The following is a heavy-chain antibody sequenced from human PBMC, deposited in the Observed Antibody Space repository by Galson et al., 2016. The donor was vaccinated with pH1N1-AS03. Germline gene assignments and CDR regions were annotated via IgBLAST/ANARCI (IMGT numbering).Heavy chain of an antibody. CDR1: GFTFNIYA. V-gene: IGHV3-23*01. J-gene: IGHJ5*02. D-gene: IGHD3-3*01. Sequence: SLRLPCAASGFTFNIYAMHWVRQTPGKGLEWVSGVGGIGASLYYAESVKGRFTVSRDNSKNTLYLQMNSLRAEDTAVYYCARGSGSPHWFDPWGQGTLVTVSS. CDR3: ARGSGSPHWFDP. CDR2: VGGIGASL.